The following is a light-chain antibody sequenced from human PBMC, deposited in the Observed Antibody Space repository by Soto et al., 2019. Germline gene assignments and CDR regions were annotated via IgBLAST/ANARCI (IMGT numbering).Light chain of an antibody. J-gene: IGKJ5*01. CDR3: QQYGSSALVT. V-gene: IGKV3-20*01. CDR2: AAS. Sequence: EIVLTQSPGTLSLSPGERATLSCRASQSVTSSYLAWYQQKPGQAPRLLIYAASSRATGIPDRFSGSGSGTDFTLTISRLEPEDFAVYYCQQYGSSALVTFGQGTRLEIK. CDR1: QSVTSSY.